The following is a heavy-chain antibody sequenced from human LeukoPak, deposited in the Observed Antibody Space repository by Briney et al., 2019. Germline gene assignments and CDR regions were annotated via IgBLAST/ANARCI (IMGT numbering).Heavy chain of an antibody. Sequence: LQTLSLTCTVSGGSISSGGYYWSRIRQPPGKGLEWIGYIYHSGSTYYNPSLKSRVTISVDRSKNQFSLKLSSVTAADTAVYYCARGWIQLDNWFDPWGQGTLVTVSS. CDR3: ARGWIQLDNWFDP. J-gene: IGHJ5*02. CDR2: IYHSGST. CDR1: GGSISSGGYY. D-gene: IGHD5-18*01. V-gene: IGHV4-30-2*01.